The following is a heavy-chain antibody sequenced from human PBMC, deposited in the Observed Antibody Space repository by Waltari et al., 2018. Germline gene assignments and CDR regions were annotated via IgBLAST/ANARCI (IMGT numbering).Heavy chain of an antibody. D-gene: IGHD2-15*01. CDR1: GITFSGYA. J-gene: IGHJ4*02. CDR3: ARCTGGSCYGFDY. Sequence: EVQLLESGGGLVQPGGSLRLSCAASGITFSGYAMSWVRPAPGKGLEGVSFIFGGGTGTYYGDSVKGRFTISRDNSKSTVYLQMNSLRAEDTAVYYCARCTGGSCYGFDYWGQGTLVTVSS. V-gene: IGHV3-23*03. CDR2: IFGGGTGT.